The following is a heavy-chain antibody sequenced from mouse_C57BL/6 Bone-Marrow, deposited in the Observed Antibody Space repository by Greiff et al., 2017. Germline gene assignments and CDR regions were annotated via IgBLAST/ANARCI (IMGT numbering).Heavy chain of an antibody. Sequence: VKLMESGPELVKPGASVKISCKASGYAFSSSWMNWVKQRPGKGLEWIGRIYPGDGDTNYNGKFKGKATLTADKSSSTAYMQLSSLTSEDSAVYFCARRNGSSYDYYAMDYWGQGTSVTVSS. CDR2: IYPGDGDT. J-gene: IGHJ4*01. CDR3: ARRNGSSYDYYAMDY. D-gene: IGHD1-1*01. CDR1: GYAFSSSW. V-gene: IGHV1-82*01.